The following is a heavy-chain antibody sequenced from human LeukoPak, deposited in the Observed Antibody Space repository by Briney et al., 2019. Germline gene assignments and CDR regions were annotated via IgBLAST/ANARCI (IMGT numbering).Heavy chain of an antibody. CDR1: GGSISSGGYS. V-gene: IGHV4-30-2*01. J-gene: IGHJ6*02. D-gene: IGHD2-2*01. CDR3: ARDRGFVVGQRMDI. Sequence: PSQTLSLTCAVSGGSISSGGYSWSWIRQPPGKGLEWNGYIYHSGSTYYNPSLKSRVTISVDRSKNQFSLKLSSVTAADTAVYYCARDRGFVVGQRMDIWGQGTTVTVSS. CDR2: IYHSGST.